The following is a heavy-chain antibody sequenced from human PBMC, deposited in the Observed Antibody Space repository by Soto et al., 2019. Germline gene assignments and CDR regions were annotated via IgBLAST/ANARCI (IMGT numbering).Heavy chain of an antibody. CDR2: ISGSGGST. CDR3: AKDKILTGSSSSSDY. CDR1: GFTFSSYA. D-gene: IGHD3-9*01. J-gene: IGHJ4*02. Sequence: PGGSLRLSCAASGFTFSSYAMSWVRPAPGKGLEWVSAISGSGGSTYYADSVKGRFTISRDNSKNTLYLQMNSLRAEDTAVYYCAKDKILTGSSSSSDYWGQGTLVTVSS. V-gene: IGHV3-23*01.